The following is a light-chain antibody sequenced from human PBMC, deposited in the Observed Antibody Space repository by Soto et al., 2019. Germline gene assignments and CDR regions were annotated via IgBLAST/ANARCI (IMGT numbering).Light chain of an antibody. CDR1: SSDVGGYKY. CDR2: EVS. V-gene: IGLV2-14*01. Sequence: QSALTQPASVSGSPGQSITISCTGTSSDVGGYKYVSWYQQHPGKAPKLMIYEVSNRPSWVSNRFSGSKSGNTASLTISGLQAEDEADYYCSSYTSSSTPYVFGTGTKVTVL. J-gene: IGLJ1*01. CDR3: SSYTSSSTPYV.